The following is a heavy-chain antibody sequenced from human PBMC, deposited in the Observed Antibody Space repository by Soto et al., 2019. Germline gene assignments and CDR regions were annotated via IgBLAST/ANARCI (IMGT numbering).Heavy chain of an antibody. D-gene: IGHD2-21*01. V-gene: IGHV2-5*02. CDR2: IYWDDDK. CDR3: VQSRCGGDCLQSYSAHSYYGLDV. J-gene: IGHJ6*02. CDR1: GFSLSTTGVG. Sequence: QITLKESGPTLVKPTQTLTLTCTFFGFSLSTTGVGVGWIRQPPGKALEWLALIYWDDDKRYNPSLKSRLTITKDTSKNQVVLTMTTMDPVDTATYYCVQSRCGGDCLQSYSAHSYYGLDVWGQGTTVTVSS.